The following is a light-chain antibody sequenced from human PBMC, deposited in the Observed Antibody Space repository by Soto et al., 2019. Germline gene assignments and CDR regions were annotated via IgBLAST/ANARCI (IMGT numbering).Light chain of an antibody. Sequence: EIVMTQSPATLSVSPGERATLSCRASQSVSRNLAWYQQKPGQTPKLLIYVASTRATGIPARFSGSGSETEFNLTISSLQSEDFAVYYCQQYNVWPLTFGGGTKVEFK. CDR3: QQYNVWPLT. CDR2: VAS. V-gene: IGKV3-15*01. J-gene: IGKJ4*01. CDR1: QSVSRN.